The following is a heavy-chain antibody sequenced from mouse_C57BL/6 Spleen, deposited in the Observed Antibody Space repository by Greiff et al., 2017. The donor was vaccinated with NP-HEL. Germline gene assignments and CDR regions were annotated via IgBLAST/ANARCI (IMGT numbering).Heavy chain of an antibody. CDR1: GYTFTDYY. Sequence: VQLQESGAELVRPGASVKLSCKASGYTFTDYYINWVKQRPGQGLEWIARIYPGSGNTYYNEKFKGKATLTAEKSSSTAYMQLSSLTSEDSAVYICVPYSNYSAWFAYWGQGTLVTVSA. D-gene: IGHD2-5*01. V-gene: IGHV1-76*01. CDR3: VPYSNYSAWFAY. J-gene: IGHJ3*01. CDR2: IYPGSGNT.